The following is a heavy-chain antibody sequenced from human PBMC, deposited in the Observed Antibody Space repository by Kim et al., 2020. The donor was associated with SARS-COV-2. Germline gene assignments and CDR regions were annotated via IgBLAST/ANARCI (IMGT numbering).Heavy chain of an antibody. CDR1: GFTFSSYG. V-gene: IGHV3-30*18. Sequence: GGSLRLSCAASGFTFSSYGMHWVRQAPGKGLEWVAVISYDGSNKYYADSVKGRFTISRDNSKNTLYLQMNSLRAEDTAVYYCAKLRPSYYFDYWGKGTLVTVSS. J-gene: IGHJ4*02. D-gene: IGHD6-6*01. CDR3: AKLRPSYYFDY. CDR2: ISYDGSNK.